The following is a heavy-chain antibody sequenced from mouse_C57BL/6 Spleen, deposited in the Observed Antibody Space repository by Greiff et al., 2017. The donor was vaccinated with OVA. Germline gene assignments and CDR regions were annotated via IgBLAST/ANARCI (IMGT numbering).Heavy chain of an antibody. CDR1: GYTFTSYW. Sequence: QVQLQQPGAELVRPGSSVKLSCKASGYTFTSYWMHWVKQRPIQGLEWIGNIDPSDSETHYNQKFKDKATLTVDKSSSTAYMQLSSLTSEDSAVYYCARALRSPYYFDYWGQGTTLTVSS. D-gene: IGHD1-1*01. CDR2: IDPSDSET. CDR3: ARALRSPYYFDY. V-gene: IGHV1-52*01. J-gene: IGHJ2*01.